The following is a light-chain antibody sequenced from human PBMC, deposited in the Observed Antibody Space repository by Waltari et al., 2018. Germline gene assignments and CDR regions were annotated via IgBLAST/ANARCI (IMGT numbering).Light chain of an antibody. CDR2: GAS. CDR3: QQYNNWPFG. CDR1: QSVSSN. V-gene: IGKV3-15*01. J-gene: IGKJ4*01. Sequence: EIVMTQSPATLSVSPGERATLSCRANQSVSSNLAWYQQKPGQAPRLLIYGASTRATGIPARFSGSGSGTEFTLTISSLQSEDFAVYYCQQYNNWPFGFGGGTKVEIK.